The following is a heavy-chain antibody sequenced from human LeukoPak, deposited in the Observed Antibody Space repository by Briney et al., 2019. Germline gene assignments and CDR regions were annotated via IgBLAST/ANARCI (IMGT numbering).Heavy chain of an antibody. CDR2: INPNSGGT. CDR3: ARDRDYYGSGAPDY. D-gene: IGHD3-10*01. CDR1: GYTFTGYY. Sequence: ASVKVSCKASGYTFTGYYMHWVRQAPGPRLEWMGWINPNSGGTNYAQKFQGRVTMTRDTSISTAYMELSRLRSDDTAVYYCARDRDYYGSGAPDYWGQGTLVTVSS. J-gene: IGHJ4*02. V-gene: IGHV1-2*02.